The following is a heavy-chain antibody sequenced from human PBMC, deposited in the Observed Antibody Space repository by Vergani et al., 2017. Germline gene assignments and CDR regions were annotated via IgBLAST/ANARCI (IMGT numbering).Heavy chain of an antibody. CDR1: GFTFSSYG. J-gene: IGHJ6*03. Sequence: QVQLVESGGGVVQPGRSLRLSCAASGFTFSSYGMHWVRQAPGKGLEWVAVIWYDGSNKYYADSVKGRFTISRDNSKNTLYLQMNSLRAEDTAVYYCARGSCSSTSCFSYYYYYMDVWGKGP. CDR3: ARGSCSSTSCFSYYYYYMDV. CDR2: IWYDGSNK. V-gene: IGHV3-33*01. D-gene: IGHD2-2*01.